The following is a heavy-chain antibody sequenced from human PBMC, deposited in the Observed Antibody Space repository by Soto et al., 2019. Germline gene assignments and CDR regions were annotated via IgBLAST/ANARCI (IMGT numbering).Heavy chain of an antibody. CDR1: GLTFSSYG. V-gene: IGHV3-33*01. D-gene: IGHD2-21*02. Sequence: QVPLVESGGGVVQPGRSLRLSCAASGLTFSSYGMHWVRQAPGKGLGWVAVIWYDGSNKYYADSVKGRFTISRDNSKNTLYLQMNSLRAEDTAVYYCAREGIPVVTPTQPYWFFDLWGRGTLVTVSS. CDR3: AREGIPVVTPTQPYWFFDL. J-gene: IGHJ2*01. CDR2: IWYDGSNK.